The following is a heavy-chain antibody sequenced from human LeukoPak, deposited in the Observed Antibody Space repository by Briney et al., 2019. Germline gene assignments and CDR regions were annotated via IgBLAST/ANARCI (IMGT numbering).Heavy chain of an antibody. V-gene: IGHV3-48*03. Sequence: GGSLRLSCAASGVSSFSTYEMMWVRQAPGKGLDWVSYISNAGSTISYADSVKGRFTISRDNTKKSLYLQMNSVRVEDTALYYCAIARRDDYNFIGDYWGQGTLVSVSS. J-gene: IGHJ4*02. CDR1: GVSSFSTYE. CDR2: ISNAGSTI. CDR3: AIARRDDYNFIGDY. D-gene: IGHD5-24*01.